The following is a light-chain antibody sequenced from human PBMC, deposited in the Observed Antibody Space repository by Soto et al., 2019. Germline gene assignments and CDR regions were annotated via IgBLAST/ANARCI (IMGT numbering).Light chain of an antibody. V-gene: IGLV2-8*01. J-gene: IGLJ3*02. CDR2: EVS. Sequence: SALTQPPSASGSPGQSVTISCTGTSSDVGGYDYVSWYQQHPGKAPKLMLYEVSERPSGVPDRFSGSKSGNTASLTVSGLQAEDEADYYCSSHADNYNWVFGGGTKVTVL. CDR3: SSHADNYNWV. CDR1: SSDVGGYDY.